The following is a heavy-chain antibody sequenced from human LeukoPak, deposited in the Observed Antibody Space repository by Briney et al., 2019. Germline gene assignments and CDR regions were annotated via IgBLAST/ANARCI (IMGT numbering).Heavy chain of an antibody. J-gene: IGHJ4*02. Sequence: PGGSLRLSCAASGFTFSNYAMSWVRQAPGKGLEWVSGISGDGGSAYYADSVKGRFTISRGSSENALYLQMNSLRAEDTAVYYCAKTSKYSTTWYDYRGQGTLVTVSS. D-gene: IGHD6-13*01. CDR3: AKTSKYSTTWYDY. CDR1: GFTFSNYA. CDR2: ISGDGGSA. V-gene: IGHV3-23*01.